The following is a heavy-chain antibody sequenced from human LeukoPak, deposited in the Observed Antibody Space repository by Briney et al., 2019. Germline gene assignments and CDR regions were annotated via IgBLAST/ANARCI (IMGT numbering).Heavy chain of an antibody. J-gene: IGHJ4*02. Sequence: GGSLRLSCAASGFIFSDYYMTWIRQAPGKGLEWLSYINGKSSDTKSADSVKGRFTTSRDNAKNSLYPQMKSLRAEDTAVYYCAGDISSFGGLEYWGQGTLVTVSS. D-gene: IGHD3-10*01. CDR3: AGDISSFGGLEY. V-gene: IGHV3-11*05. CDR1: GFIFSDYY. CDR2: INGKSSDT.